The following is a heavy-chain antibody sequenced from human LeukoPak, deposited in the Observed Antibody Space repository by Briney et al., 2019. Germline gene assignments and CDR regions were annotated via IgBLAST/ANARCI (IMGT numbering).Heavy chain of an antibody. CDR2: ISGDGGRT. Sequence: GGSLRLSCAASGFTFSTYTMSWVRQAPGKGLEWVSLISGDGGRTYYADSVKGRFTISRDNSKNSLYLQMNSLRTEDTALYYCAKDNGYGPDYWGQGTLVTVSS. V-gene: IGHV3-43*02. CDR1: GFTFSTYT. J-gene: IGHJ4*02. CDR3: AKDNGYGPDY. D-gene: IGHD5-18*01.